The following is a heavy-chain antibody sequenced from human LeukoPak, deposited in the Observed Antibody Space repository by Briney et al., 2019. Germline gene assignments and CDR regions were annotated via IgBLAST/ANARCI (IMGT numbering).Heavy chain of an antibody. J-gene: IGHJ4*02. CDR1: GYTFTSYD. CDR2: MNPNSGNT. D-gene: IGHD1-14*01. Sequence: ASXXVSCKASGYTFTSYDINWVRQATGHGREWMGWMNPNSGNTGYVQKFQGRVTMTIKTSISTAYMELTSLRSEDTAVYYCARGTGPDYWGQGALVTVSS. CDR3: ARGTGPDY. V-gene: IGHV1-8*01.